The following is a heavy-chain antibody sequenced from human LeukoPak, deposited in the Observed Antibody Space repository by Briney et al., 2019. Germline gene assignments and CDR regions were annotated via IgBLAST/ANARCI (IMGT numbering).Heavy chain of an antibody. CDR3: ARRSPNYYFDY. CDR1: GFTFSNYA. CDR2: ISGGGHST. V-gene: IGHV3-23*01. J-gene: IGHJ4*02. Sequence: PGGSLRLSCAASGFTFSNYAMTWVRQAPGKGLEWVSGISGGGHSTYYADSVKGRFTISRDNSKNTFYLQMNSLRAEDTAVYYCARRSPNYYFDYWGQGTPVTVSS.